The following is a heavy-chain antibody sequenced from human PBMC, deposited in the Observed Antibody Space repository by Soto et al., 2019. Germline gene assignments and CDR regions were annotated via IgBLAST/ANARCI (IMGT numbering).Heavy chain of an antibody. Sequence: QVQLVQSGAEVKKPGASVKVSCKASGYSFSTYDINWVRQAAGQGLEWMGWVNPKSGNTDYAQRFRGRVTMTSNTSISTAYMELSALTPEDTAVYYCARPYCDSTSCYTDWLDPWGQGTLVTVSS. CDR2: VNPKSGNT. CDR3: ARPYCDSTSCYTDWLDP. CDR1: GYSFSTYD. V-gene: IGHV1-8*01. D-gene: IGHD2-2*02. J-gene: IGHJ5*02.